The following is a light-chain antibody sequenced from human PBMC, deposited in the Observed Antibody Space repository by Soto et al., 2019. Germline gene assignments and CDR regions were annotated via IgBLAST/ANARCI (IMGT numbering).Light chain of an antibody. CDR1: QSVSND. CDR2: GAS. CDR3: QQYNVWPRT. J-gene: IGKJ1*01. Sequence: EIVMTQSPGTLSVSPGERATLSCRASQSVSNDLAWIQQKPGQPPRLLIYGASTRATGIPARFTGSGFGTDFTLTISSLQPEDFAVYSYQQYNVWPRTFGQGTKV. V-gene: IGKV3-15*01.